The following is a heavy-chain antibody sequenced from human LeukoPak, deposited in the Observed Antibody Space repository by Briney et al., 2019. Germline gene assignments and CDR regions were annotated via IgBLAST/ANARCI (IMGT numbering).Heavy chain of an antibody. D-gene: IGHD1-20*01. CDR1: GFTFSSYS. V-gene: IGHV3-21*01. Sequence: GGSLRLSCAASGFTFSSYSMNWVRQAPGKGLEWVSSISSSSSYIYYADSVKGRFTISRDNAKNSLYLQTNSLRAEDTAVYYCARDSSITGTDYWGQGTLVTVSS. J-gene: IGHJ4*02. CDR2: ISSSSSYI. CDR3: ARDSSITGTDY.